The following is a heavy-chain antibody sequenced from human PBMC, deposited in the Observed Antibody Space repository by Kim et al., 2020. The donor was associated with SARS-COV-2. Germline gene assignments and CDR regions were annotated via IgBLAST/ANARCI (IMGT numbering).Heavy chain of an antibody. CDR2: IIPIFGTA. D-gene: IGHD3-22*01. CDR3: ARGSIPMIVVVIPSYYGMDV. J-gene: IGHJ6*02. V-gene: IGHV1-69*13. CDR1: GGTFSSYA. Sequence: SVKVSCKASGGTFSSYAISWVRQAPGQGLEWMGGIIPIFGTANYAQKFQGRVTITADESTSTAYMELSSLRSEDTAVYYFARGSIPMIVVVIPSYYGMDVWGQETRVTVP.